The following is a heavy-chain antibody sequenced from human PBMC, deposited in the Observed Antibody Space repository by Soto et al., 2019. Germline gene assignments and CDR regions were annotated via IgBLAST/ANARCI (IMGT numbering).Heavy chain of an antibody. V-gene: IGHV3-23*01. D-gene: IGHD2-21*01. CDR2: ISETGDSK. Sequence: PGGSLRLSCAASGFTLRSYGMHWVRQAPGKGLEWVASISETGDSKKYADSVKGRFTISRDNSKKRLYLQMKSLRAEDTAVYFCAKAFCDTATCLTSDPWGQGTLVTVSS. CDR1: GFTLRSYG. CDR3: AKAFCDTATCLTSDP. J-gene: IGHJ5*02.